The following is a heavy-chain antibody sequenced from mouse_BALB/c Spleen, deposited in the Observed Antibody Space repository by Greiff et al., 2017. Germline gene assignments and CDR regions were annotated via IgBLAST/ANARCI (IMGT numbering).Heavy chain of an antibody. CDR1: GYTFTSYT. V-gene: IGHV1-4*02. CDR2: INPSSGYT. CDR3: ARGKKTYCSSDLWYFDD. Sequence: QVQLQQSAAELARPGASVKMSCKASGYTFTSYTMHWVKQRPGQGLEWIGYINPSSGYTEYNQKFKDKTTLTADKSSSTAYMQLSSLTSEDSAVYYCARGKKTYCSSDLWYFDDWGAGTTVTVSS. D-gene: IGHD1-1*01. J-gene: IGHJ1*01.